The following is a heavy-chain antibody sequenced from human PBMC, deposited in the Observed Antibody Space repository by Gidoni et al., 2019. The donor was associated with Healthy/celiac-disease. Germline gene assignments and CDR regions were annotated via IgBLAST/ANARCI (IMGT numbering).Heavy chain of an antibody. V-gene: IGHV3-23*01. CDR1: GFPFSSYA. Sequence: EVQLLESGGGLVQPGGSLRLPCAASGFPFSSYAMSWVRQAPGKGLEWVSAISGSGGSTYYADSVKGRFTISRDNSKNTLYLQMNSLRAEDTAVYYCAKEPGSSGWYTGADYWGQGTLVTVSS. D-gene: IGHD6-19*01. CDR2: ISGSGGST. CDR3: AKEPGSSGWYTGADY. J-gene: IGHJ4*02.